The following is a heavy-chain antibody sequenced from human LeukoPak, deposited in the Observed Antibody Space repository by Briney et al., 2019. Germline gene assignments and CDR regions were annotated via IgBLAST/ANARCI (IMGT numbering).Heavy chain of an antibody. CDR2: INHSGST. Sequence: SETLSLTCAVYGGSFSGYYWSWIRQPPGKGLEWIGEINHSGSTNYNPSLKSRVTISVDTSKNQFSLKLSSVTAADTAVYYCARGRDIAVVPAAIGPGFDYWGQGTLVTVSS. CDR3: ARGRDIAVVPAAIGPGFDY. D-gene: IGHD2-2*02. V-gene: IGHV4-34*01. J-gene: IGHJ4*02. CDR1: GGSFSGYY.